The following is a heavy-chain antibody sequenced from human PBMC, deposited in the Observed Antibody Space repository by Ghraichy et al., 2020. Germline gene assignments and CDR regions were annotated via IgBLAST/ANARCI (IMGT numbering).Heavy chain of an antibody. J-gene: IGHJ4*02. CDR1: GFTFSSYA. CDR3: AKKRWLQYYYFDY. V-gene: IGHV3-23*01. CDR2: ISGSGAST. D-gene: IGHD5-24*01. Sequence: GGSLRLSCAASGFTFSSYAMSWVRQAPGKGLEWVSAISGSGASTYYADSVKGRFTISRDTSTNTLYLQMNSLRAEDTAVYYCAKKRWLQYYYFDYWGQGTLVTVSS.